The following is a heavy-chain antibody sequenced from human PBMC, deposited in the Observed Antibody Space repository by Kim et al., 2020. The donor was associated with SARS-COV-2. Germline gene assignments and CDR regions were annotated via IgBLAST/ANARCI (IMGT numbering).Heavy chain of an antibody. D-gene: IGHD3-9*01. CDR1: GGSISSSSYY. V-gene: IGHV4-39*01. CDR2: IYYSGST. Sequence: SETLSLTCTVSGGSISSSSYYWGWIRQPPGKGLEWIGSIYYSGSTYYNPSLKSRVTISVDTSKNQFSLKLSSVTAADTAVYYCARPLEYYDILTGYRDRNDAFDIWGQGTMVTVSS. J-gene: IGHJ3*02. CDR3: ARPLEYYDILTGYRDRNDAFDI.